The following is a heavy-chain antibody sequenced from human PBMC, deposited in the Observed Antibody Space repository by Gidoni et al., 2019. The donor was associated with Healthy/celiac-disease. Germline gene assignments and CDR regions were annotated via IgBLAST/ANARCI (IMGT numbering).Heavy chain of an antibody. CDR1: GGSFIGYY. J-gene: IGHJ3*02. CDR2: INHSGST. D-gene: IGHD3-10*01. Sequence: QVQLQQWGAGLLKPSETLSLTFPVYGGSFIGYYWSWIRQPPRKGLEWIGEINHSGSTNYNPSLKSRVTISVDTSKNQFSLKLSSVTAADTAVYYCARASGSLPLYAFDIWGQGTMVTVSS. V-gene: IGHV4-34*01. CDR3: ARASGSLPLYAFDI.